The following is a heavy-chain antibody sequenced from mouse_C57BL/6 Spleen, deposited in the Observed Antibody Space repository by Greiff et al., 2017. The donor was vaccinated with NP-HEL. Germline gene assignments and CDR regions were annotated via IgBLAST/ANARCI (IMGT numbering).Heavy chain of an antibody. CDR1: GYTFTSYW. Sequence: QVQLQQSGAELVKPGASVKMSCMASGYTFTSYWITWVKQRPGQGLEWIGDIYPGSGSTNYNEKFKSKATLTVDTSSSTAYMQLSSLTSEDSAVYYCARSGGLRPMDYWGQGTSVTVSS. CDR2: IYPGSGST. V-gene: IGHV1-55*01. J-gene: IGHJ4*01. D-gene: IGHD2-4*01. CDR3: ARSGGLRPMDY.